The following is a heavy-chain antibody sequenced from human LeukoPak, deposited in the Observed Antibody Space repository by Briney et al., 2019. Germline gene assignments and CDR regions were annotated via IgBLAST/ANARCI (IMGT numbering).Heavy chain of an antibody. CDR3: ARDSSYYYYGMDV. V-gene: IGHV4-61*01. CDR2: IYYSGST. J-gene: IGHJ6*02. CDR1: GGSVSSGSYY. Sequence: SETLSLTCTVSGGSVSSGSYYWSWIRQPPGKGLEWIGYIYYSGSTNYNPSLKSRVTISVDASKNQFSLKLSSVTAADTAVYYCARDSSYYYYGMDVWGQGTTVTVSS.